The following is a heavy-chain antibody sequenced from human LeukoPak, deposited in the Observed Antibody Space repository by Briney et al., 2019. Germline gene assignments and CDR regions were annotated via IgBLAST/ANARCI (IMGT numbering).Heavy chain of an antibody. J-gene: IGHJ5*02. CDR2: INPNSGDT. D-gene: IGHD6-19*01. V-gene: IGHV1-2*02. CDR1: GYTFTGHW. CDR3: ARRRAVAGVNWFDP. Sequence: GASVKVSCKASGYTFTGHWMHWVRQAPGQGLEWMGWINPNSGDTRYAQKFQGRVTMTRDTSISTAYMGLTRLTSDDTAVYYCARRRAVAGVNWFDPWGQGTLVTVSS.